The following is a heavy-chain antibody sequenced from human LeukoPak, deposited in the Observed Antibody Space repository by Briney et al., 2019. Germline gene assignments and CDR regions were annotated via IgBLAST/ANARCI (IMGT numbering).Heavy chain of an antibody. Sequence: GGSLRLSCAVSGFTFSTSPMGWVRQAPGKGLEWVSSIHAGGSDPFCADSVQGRCTISRDNSKNTLSLQLNNLRAEDTAIYFCAKGGPPFNPFYNWGQGTLDTVPS. CDR2: IHAGGSDP. V-gene: IGHV3-23*01. CDR3: AKGGPPFNPFYN. J-gene: IGHJ4*02. CDR1: GFTFSTSP.